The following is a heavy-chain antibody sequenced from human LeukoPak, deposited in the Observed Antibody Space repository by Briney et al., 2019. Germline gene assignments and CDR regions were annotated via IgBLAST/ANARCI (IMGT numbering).Heavy chain of an antibody. Sequence: ASVKVSCKASGYTFTGYYMHWVRQAPGQGLEWMGWINPNSGGTNYAQKFQGRVTMTRDTSISTAYMELSRLRSDDTAVYYCARERPSGDAFDIWGQGTMVTVSS. CDR2: INPNSGGT. CDR1: GYTFTGYY. D-gene: IGHD3-10*01. J-gene: IGHJ3*02. V-gene: IGHV1-2*02. CDR3: ARERPSGDAFDI.